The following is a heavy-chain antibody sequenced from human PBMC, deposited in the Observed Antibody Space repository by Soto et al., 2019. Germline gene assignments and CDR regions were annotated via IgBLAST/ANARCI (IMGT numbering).Heavy chain of an antibody. D-gene: IGHD1-26*01. J-gene: IGHJ6*02. CDR1: GFTFSSYG. CDR3: AKINSHYYYYGMDV. Sequence: PGGSLRLSCAASGFTFSSYGMHWVRQAPGKGLEWVAVISYDGSNKYYADSVKGRFTISRDNSKNTLYLQMNSLRAEDTAVYYRAKINSHYYYYGMDVWGQGPTVKVSS. CDR2: ISYDGSNK. V-gene: IGHV3-30*18.